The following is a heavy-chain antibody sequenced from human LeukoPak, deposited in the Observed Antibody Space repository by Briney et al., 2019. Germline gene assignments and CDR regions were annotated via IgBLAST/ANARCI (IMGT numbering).Heavy chain of an antibody. Sequence: TLSLTCTVSGGSISSYYWSWIRQPPGKALEWLALIYWDDDKRYSPSLKSRLTITKDTSKNQVVLTMTNMDPVDTATYYCAHRPWGDYGGNFYDYWGQGTLVTVSS. CDR1: GGSISSYYW. D-gene: IGHD4-23*01. J-gene: IGHJ4*02. V-gene: IGHV2-5*08. CDR2: IYWDDDK. CDR3: AHRPWGDYGGNFYDY.